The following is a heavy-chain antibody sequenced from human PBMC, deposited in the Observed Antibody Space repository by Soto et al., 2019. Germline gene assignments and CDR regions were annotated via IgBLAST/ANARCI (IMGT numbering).Heavy chain of an antibody. Sequence: GGSLRLSCAASGFTFSSYWMSWVRQAPGKGLECVANIKQDGSEKYYVDSVKGRFTISRDNAKNSLYLQMNSLRAEDTAVYYCARDKLGSDDAFDIWGQGTMVTVSS. CDR2: IKQDGSEK. J-gene: IGHJ3*02. CDR1: GFTFSSYW. CDR3: ARDKLGSDDAFDI. V-gene: IGHV3-7*01. D-gene: IGHD7-27*01.